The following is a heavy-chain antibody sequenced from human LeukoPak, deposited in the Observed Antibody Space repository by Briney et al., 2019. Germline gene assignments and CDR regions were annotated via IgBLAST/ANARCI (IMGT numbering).Heavy chain of an antibody. CDR2: ICGSSNSI. Sequence: GGSLRLSCAASGFTFSSYGMTWVRQAPGKGLEWVSYICGSSNSIYYADSVKGRFTISRDNARNSLYLQMNSLRAEDTAVYYCARSPIIWGQGPMVTVSS. V-gene: IGHV3-48*01. CDR3: ARSPII. CDR1: GFTFSSYG. J-gene: IGHJ3*02.